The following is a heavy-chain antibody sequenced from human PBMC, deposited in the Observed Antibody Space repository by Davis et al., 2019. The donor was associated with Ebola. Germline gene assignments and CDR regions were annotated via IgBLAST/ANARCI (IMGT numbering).Heavy chain of an antibody. Sequence: GESLKISCTASGFTFGDYAMSWFRQAPGKGLEWVGFIRSKAYGGTTEFAASVKSRFTISRDDSKSIAYLQMSSLRSEDTAVYYCTRERSRYYFDDGGYPDAFDVWGQGTMVTVSS. CDR1: GFTFGDYA. V-gene: IGHV3-49*03. J-gene: IGHJ3*01. CDR3: TRERSRYYFDDGGYPDAFDV. D-gene: IGHD3-22*01. CDR2: IRSKAYGGTT.